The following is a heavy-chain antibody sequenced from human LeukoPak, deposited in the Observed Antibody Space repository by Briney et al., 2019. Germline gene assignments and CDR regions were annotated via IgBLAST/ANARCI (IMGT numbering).Heavy chain of an antibody. V-gene: IGHV3-7*03. CDR3: VRGKGDDY. D-gene: IGHD3-16*01. CDR1: GFIFSGFW. CDR2: IKQDGTAK. J-gene: IGHJ4*02. Sequence: GGSLRLSCAASGFIFSGFWMTWVRQAPGKGLEWVANIKQDGTAKYSVDSVKGRFTISRDNAKNSLYLQMNSLGVEDTAVYYCVRGKGDDYWGQGTLVTVSS.